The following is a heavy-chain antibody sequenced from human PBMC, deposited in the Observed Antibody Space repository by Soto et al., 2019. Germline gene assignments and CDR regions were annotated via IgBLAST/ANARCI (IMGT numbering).Heavy chain of an antibody. CDR2: IWYDGSNK. CDR3: ARRLGYCSGGSCDLGGMDV. D-gene: IGHD2-15*01. CDR1: GFTFSSYG. Sequence: QVQLVESGGGVVQPGRSLRLSCAASGFTFSSYGMHWVRQAPGKGLEWVAVIWYDGSNKYYADSVKGRFTISRDNSKNTLYLQMNSLRAEDTAVYYCARRLGYCSGGSCDLGGMDVWGQGTTVTVSS. V-gene: IGHV3-33*01. J-gene: IGHJ6*02.